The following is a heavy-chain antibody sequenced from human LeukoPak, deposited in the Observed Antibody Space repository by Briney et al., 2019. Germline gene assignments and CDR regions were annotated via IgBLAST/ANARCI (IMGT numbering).Heavy chain of an antibody. D-gene: IGHD6-19*01. CDR1: GYTFTSYG. CDR2: ISAYNGNT. CDR3: ARDGPYSSGWYDRYYFDY. V-gene: IGHV1-18*01. J-gene: IGHJ4*02. Sequence: PKASVKVSCKASGYTFTSYGISWVRQAPGQGLEWMGWISAYNGNTNYAQKLQGRVTMTTDTSTSTAYMELSSLRSEDTAVYYCARDGPYSSGWYDRYYFDYWGQGTLVTVSS.